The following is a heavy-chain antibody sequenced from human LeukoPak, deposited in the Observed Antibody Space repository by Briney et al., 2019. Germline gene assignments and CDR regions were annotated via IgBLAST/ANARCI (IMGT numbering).Heavy chain of an antibody. CDR1: GFTPSSYG. CDR3: VQFSEGY. V-gene: IGHV3-74*01. J-gene: IGHJ4*02. D-gene: IGHD3-3*01. CDR2: MNRYVSVT. Sequence: PGRSLRLSCAASGFTPSSYGMHWVRQTAGSGLVWVSRMNRYVSVTTYAESVKARFTISRDNAKNTLYLQTKSRRVEDTAVYYCVQFSEGYWGQGTLVTVSS.